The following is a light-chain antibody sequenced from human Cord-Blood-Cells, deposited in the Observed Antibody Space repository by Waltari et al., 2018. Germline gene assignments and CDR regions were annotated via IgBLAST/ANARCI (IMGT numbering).Light chain of an antibody. CDR2: DAS. CDR1: HDISNY. J-gene: IGKJ5*01. CDR3: QQYDNLLTIT. V-gene: IGKV1-33*01. Sequence: DIQMTQSPSSLSASVGDRVTITCQASHDISNYLNWYQQKPGKAPKLLIYDASNLETGVPSRFSGSGSGTDFTFTISSLQPEDIATYYCQQYDNLLTITFGQGTRLEIK.